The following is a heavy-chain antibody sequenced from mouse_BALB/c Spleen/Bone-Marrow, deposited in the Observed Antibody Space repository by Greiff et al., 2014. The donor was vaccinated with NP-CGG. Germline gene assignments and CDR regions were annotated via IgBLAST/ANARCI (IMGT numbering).Heavy chain of an antibody. J-gene: IGHJ3*01. D-gene: IGHD1-1*01. CDR3: ATYYYGSSWGSAY. CDR2: IDPANGNT. V-gene: IGHV14-3*02. Sequence: EVQLQQSGAELVKPGASVKLSCTASGFNIKDTYMHWVKQRPEQGLEWIGRIDPANGNTKYDPKFQGKATITADTSSNTAYLQLSSLTSEDTAVYYCATYYYGSSWGSAYWGQGTLVTVSA. CDR1: GFNIKDTY.